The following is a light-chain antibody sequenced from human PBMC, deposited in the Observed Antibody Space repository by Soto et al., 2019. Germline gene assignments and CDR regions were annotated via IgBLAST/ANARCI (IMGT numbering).Light chain of an antibody. Sequence: DIQMTQSPSTLSASVGDRVTITCRASQSISSWLAWYQQKPGKAPKLLIYKASSLESGVTSRFSGSGSGTEFTLTISSLQPDDFATYYCQQYHSYAYTFGQGTKLEIK. CDR3: QQYHSYAYT. CDR1: QSISSW. V-gene: IGKV1-5*03. CDR2: KAS. J-gene: IGKJ2*01.